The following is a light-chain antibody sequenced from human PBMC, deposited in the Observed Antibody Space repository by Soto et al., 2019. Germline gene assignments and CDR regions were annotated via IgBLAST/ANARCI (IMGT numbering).Light chain of an antibody. CDR3: QHYNSYPWT. V-gene: IGKV1-5*03. CDR2: KAS. CDR1: QSITSW. Sequence: DIQVTQSPSTLSASVGDRVTITCRASQSITSWLAWYQQKPGKAPKLLIYKASSLESGVPSRFSGSGSGTEFTLTISSLQPDDFATYYCQHYNSYPWTFGQGTKVDI. J-gene: IGKJ1*01.